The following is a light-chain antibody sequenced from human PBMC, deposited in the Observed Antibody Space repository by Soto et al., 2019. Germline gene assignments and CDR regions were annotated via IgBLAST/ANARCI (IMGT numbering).Light chain of an antibody. CDR2: AAS. Sequence: EIVLTQSPGTLSLSPGERATLSCRASQSIGISLAWYQQKPGQAPRLLIHAASARATGIPARFSGSGSGTDFTLTISNLEPEDFAVYYCQQHSHWPPWTFGQGTKVDIK. V-gene: IGKV3-11*01. CDR1: QSIGIS. J-gene: IGKJ1*01. CDR3: QQHSHWPPWT.